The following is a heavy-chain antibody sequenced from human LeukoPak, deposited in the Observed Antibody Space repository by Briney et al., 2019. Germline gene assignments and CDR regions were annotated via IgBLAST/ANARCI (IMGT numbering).Heavy chain of an antibody. CDR2: IYYSGST. D-gene: IGHD4-23*01. Sequence: PSQTLSLTCTVSGGSISSGGYYWSWIRQRPGKGLEWIGYIYYSGSTYYNPSLKSRVTISVDTSKNQFSLKLSSVTAADTAVYYCAREKLWGNSALDYWGQGTLVTVSS. CDR3: AREKLWGNSALDY. CDR1: GGSISSGGYY. J-gene: IGHJ4*02. V-gene: IGHV4-31*03.